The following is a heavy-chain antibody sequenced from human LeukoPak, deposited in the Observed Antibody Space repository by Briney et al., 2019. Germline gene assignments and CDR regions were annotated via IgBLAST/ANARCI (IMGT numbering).Heavy chain of an antibody. J-gene: IGHJ4*02. CDR2: ISGYNGNT. CDR1: GYTFTSYG. D-gene: IGHD2-2*01. Sequence: GASVKVSCKASGYTFTSYGISWVRQAPGQGLEWMGWISGYNGNTNHAQKLQGRVTMTTDTSTSTAYMELRSLRSDDTAVYYCARVSPTMLEGDYWGQGTLVTVSS. CDR3: ARVSPTMLEGDY. V-gene: IGHV1-18*04.